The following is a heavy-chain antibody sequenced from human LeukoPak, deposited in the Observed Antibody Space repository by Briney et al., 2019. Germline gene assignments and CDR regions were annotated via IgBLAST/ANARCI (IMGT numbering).Heavy chain of an antibody. J-gene: IGHJ6*02. Sequence: ASVKVSCTASGYTFPSYGFSWVRQAPGQGLEWMGWINTYSGDTRYAQILQGRVTMTTDTSTTTAYMELRSLRSDDTAVYYCARDLLVRGVITSYYFGMDVWGQGTTVIVSS. V-gene: IGHV1-18*01. CDR2: INTYSGDT. D-gene: IGHD3-10*01. CDR1: GYTFPSYG. CDR3: ARDLLVRGVITSYYFGMDV.